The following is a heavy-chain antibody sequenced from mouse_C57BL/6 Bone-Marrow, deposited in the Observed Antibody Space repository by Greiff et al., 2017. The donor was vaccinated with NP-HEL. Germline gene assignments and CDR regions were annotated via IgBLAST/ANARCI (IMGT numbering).Heavy chain of an antibody. J-gene: IGHJ1*03. CDR2: ISSGGDYI. CDR3: TRAPYGGYFDV. D-gene: IGHD2-10*02. Sequence: EVQVVESGEGLVKPGGSLKLSCAASGFTFSSYAMSWVRQTPEQRLEWVAYISSGGDYIYYADTVKGRFTISRDNARNTLYLQMSSLKSEDTAMYYCTRAPYGGYFDVWGTGTTVTVSS. CDR1: GFTFSSYA. V-gene: IGHV5-9-1*02.